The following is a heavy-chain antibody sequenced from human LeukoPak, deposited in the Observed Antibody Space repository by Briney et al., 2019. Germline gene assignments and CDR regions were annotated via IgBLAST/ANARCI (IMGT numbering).Heavy chain of an antibody. D-gene: IGHD3-22*01. V-gene: IGHV4-4*07. J-gene: IGHJ3*02. CDR3: ARGFGYDSTGYRAFDI. CDR2: IYTSGST. Sequence: PSETLSLTCTVSGGSISSYYWSWIRQPAGKGLEWIGRIYTSGSTNYNPSLKSRVTMSVDTSKNQFSLKLSSVTAADTAVYYCARGFGYDSTGYRAFDIWGQGTMVTVSS. CDR1: GGSISSYY.